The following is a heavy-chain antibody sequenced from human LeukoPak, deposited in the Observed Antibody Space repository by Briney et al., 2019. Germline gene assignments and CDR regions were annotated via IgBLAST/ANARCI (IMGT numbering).Heavy chain of an antibody. J-gene: IGHJ4*02. CDR1: GFTFSSYW. CDR3: ATQYDFWSGYCVY. V-gene: IGHV3-7*01. Sequence: GGSLRLSCAASGFTFSSYWMSWVRQAPGKGLEWVANIKQDGSEKYYVDSVKGRFTISRDNAKNSLYLQMNSLRAEDTAVYYCATQYDFWSGYCVYWGQGTLVTVSS. D-gene: IGHD3-3*01. CDR2: IKQDGSEK.